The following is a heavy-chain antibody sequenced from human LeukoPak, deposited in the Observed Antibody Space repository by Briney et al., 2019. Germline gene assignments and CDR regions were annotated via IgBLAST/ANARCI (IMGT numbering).Heavy chain of an antibody. CDR1: GFTFSSYW. Sequence: GGSLRLSCAASGFTFSSYWMSWVRQAPGKGLECVANINQEGSEKSYVDSVRGRFTISRDNAKNSLYLQMNSLRAEDTALYYCARGVTSSRALFDYWGQGTLVTVSS. V-gene: IGHV3-7*03. CDR3: ARGVTSSRALFDY. D-gene: IGHD6-13*01. J-gene: IGHJ4*02. CDR2: INQEGSEK.